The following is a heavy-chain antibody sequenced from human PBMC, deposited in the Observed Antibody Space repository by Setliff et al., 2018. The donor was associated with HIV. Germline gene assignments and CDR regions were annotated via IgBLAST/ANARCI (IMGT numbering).Heavy chain of an antibody. Sequence: ETLSLTCTVSASFSSYYWSWIRQPPGKGLEWIGYIYTSGSTNYNPSLKSRFTLSIDTSKNQFPLKLNSVTAADAAVYYCARVVPEVVYGAYWFDPWGQGTLVTVSS. CDR3: ARVVPEVVYGAYWFDP. CDR2: IYTSGST. J-gene: IGHJ5*02. CDR1: ASFSSYY. D-gene: IGHD4-17*01. V-gene: IGHV4-4*09.